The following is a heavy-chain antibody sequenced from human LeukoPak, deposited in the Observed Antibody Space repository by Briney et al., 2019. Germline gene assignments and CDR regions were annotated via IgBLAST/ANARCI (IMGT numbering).Heavy chain of an antibody. Sequence: VKPGGSLRLSCAASGFTFSSYSMNWVRQAPGKGLEWVSSISSSSSYIYYADSVKGRFTISRDNAKNSLYLQMNSLRAEDTAVYYCARDERYFDWLLSRVPFDCWGQGTLVTVSS. CDR2: ISSSSSYI. CDR1: GFTFSSYS. V-gene: IGHV3-21*01. D-gene: IGHD3-9*01. J-gene: IGHJ4*02. CDR3: ARDERYFDWLLSRVPFDC.